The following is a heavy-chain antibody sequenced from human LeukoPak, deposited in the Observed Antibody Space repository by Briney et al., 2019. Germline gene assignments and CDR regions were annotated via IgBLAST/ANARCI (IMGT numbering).Heavy chain of an antibody. D-gene: IGHD3-3*01. CDR3: ARATMYDFWSGYYPYYFDY. CDR2: INPSGGST. J-gene: IGHJ4*02. Sequence: ASVKVSCKASGYTFTSYYMHWVRQAPGQGLEWMGIINPSGGSTSYAQKFQGRVTMTRDMSTSTVYMELSSLRSEDTAVYYCARATMYDFWSGYYPYYFDYWGQGTLVTVSS. CDR1: GYTFTSYY. V-gene: IGHV1-46*01.